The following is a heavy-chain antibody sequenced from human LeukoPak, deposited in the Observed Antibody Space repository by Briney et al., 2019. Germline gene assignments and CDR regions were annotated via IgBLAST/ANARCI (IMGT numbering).Heavy chain of an antibody. CDR1: GGSISSGDYY. CDR3: ARGPYGSGSYY. Sequence: PSETLSPTCTVSGGSISSGDYYWSWIRQPPGKGLEWIGYIYYSGTTYYNPSLKSRVTISVDTSKNQFSLKLTSVTAADTAVYYCARGPYGSGSYYWGQGTLVTVPS. V-gene: IGHV4-30-4*01. J-gene: IGHJ4*02. D-gene: IGHD3-10*01. CDR2: IYYSGTT.